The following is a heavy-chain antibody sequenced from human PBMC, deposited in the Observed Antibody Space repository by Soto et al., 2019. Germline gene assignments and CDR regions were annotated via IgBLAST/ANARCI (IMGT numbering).Heavy chain of an antibody. J-gene: IGHJ4*02. CDR2: IKENGREM. Sequence: EVQLVESGGGLVQPGGSLRLSCEASGFTLTSHGMKWVRQAPGKGLEWVASIKENGREMYYVDSVRGRFTISRDIAKNSLYLQMSSLRAEDTAMYYCARDDGDYVGQGTLVTVSS. CDR3: ARDDGDY. V-gene: IGHV3-7*03. CDR1: GFTLTSHG.